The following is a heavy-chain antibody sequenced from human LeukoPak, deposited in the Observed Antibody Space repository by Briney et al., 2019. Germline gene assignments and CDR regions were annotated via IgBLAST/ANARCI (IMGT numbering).Heavy chain of an antibody. CDR3: AKDIWYYYDSSGLFDY. V-gene: IGHV3-9*01. CDR2: ISWNSGSI. CDR1: GFTFDDYA. Sequence: GGSLRLSCAASGFTFDDYAMHWVRQAPGKGLEWVSGISWNSGSIGYADSVKGRFTISRDNAKNSLYLQMNSLRAEDTALYYCAKDIWYYYDSSGLFDYWGQGTLVTSPQ. J-gene: IGHJ4*02. D-gene: IGHD3-22*01.